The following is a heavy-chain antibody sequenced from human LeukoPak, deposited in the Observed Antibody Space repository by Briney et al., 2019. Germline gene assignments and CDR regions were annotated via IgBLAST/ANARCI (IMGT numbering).Heavy chain of an antibody. V-gene: IGHV4-38-2*01. J-gene: IGHJ3*02. CDR3: ARSGRYCSSTSCYGAFDI. CDR2: IYHSGST. D-gene: IGHD2-2*01. CDR1: SYSISSGYY. Sequence: SETLSLTCAVSSYSISSGYYWGWIRQPPGKGLEWIGSIYHSGSTYYNPSLKSRVTISVDTSKNQFSLKLSSVTAADTAVYYCARSGRYCSSTSCYGAFDIWGQGTMVTVSS.